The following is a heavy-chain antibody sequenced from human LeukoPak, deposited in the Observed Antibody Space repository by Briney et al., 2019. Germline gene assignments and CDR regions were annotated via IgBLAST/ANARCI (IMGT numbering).Heavy chain of an antibody. CDR3: AKGYYIPRY. V-gene: IGHV3-43*02. CDR2: ISGDGGRT. CDR1: GFTFDDYA. D-gene: IGHD2/OR15-2a*01. J-gene: IGHJ4*02. Sequence: GGSLRLSCAASGFTFDDYAMHWVGQAPGKGLEWVSLISGDGGRTYYADSVKGRFTISRDNNKNSLYLQMNSPGTEDTAFYYCAKGYYIPRYWGQGILVTVSS.